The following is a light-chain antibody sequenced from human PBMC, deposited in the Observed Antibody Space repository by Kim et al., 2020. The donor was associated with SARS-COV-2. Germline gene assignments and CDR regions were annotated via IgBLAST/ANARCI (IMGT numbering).Light chain of an antibody. CDR3: QQYKSYPLT. CDR1: QGINNY. J-gene: IGKJ4*01. V-gene: IGKV1-16*02. Sequence: DTQMTQSPSLLSASVGDRVTITCRASQGINNYLAWFQQKPGKAPKSLIYGASSLQSEVPSKFSGSGSGTDFTLTISSLQPDDFATYYCQQYKSYPLTFGGGTKVDIK. CDR2: GAS.